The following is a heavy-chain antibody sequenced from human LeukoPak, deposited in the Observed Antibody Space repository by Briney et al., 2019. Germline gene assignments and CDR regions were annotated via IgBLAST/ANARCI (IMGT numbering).Heavy chain of an antibody. CDR3: ARGSYSDYIFDY. Sequence: SXKVXCKASGGIFISYGINWVRQAPGQGLEWMGRIIPMFGAANYAQKFQGRVTVTTDESTSTAYMELSSLRSEDTAVYYCARGSYSDYIFDYWGQGTLVTVSS. CDR2: IIPMFGAA. J-gene: IGHJ4*02. CDR1: GGIFISYG. D-gene: IGHD4-11*01. V-gene: IGHV1-69*05.